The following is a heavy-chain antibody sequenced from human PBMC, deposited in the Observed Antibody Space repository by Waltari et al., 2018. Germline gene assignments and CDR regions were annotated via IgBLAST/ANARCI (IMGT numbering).Heavy chain of an antibody. CDR1: GGTFSSYA. J-gene: IGHJ6*02. Sequence: QVQLVQSGAEVKKPGSSVKVSCKASGGTFSSYAISWVRQAPGQGLAWMGGIIPIFGTTNYAQKFQGRVTITADESTSTAYMELSSLRSEDTAVYYWARGPLDVPAAIGMDVWGQGTTVTVSS. V-gene: IGHV1-69*13. CDR3: ARGPLDVPAAIGMDV. CDR2: IIPIFGTT. D-gene: IGHD2-2*01.